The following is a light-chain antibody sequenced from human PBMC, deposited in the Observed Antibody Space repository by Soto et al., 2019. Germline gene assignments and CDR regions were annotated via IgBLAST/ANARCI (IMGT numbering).Light chain of an antibody. CDR2: AAS. J-gene: IGKJ2*01. Sequence: AIQMTQSPSSLSASVGDRVTITCRASQDIRSDLGWYQRKPGKAPKLLIYAASSLQSGVPSRFSGSGSGTDFTLTISSLQPEDFATYYCLQDYNYPRTFGQGTKVDIK. V-gene: IGKV1-6*01. CDR3: LQDYNYPRT. CDR1: QDIRSD.